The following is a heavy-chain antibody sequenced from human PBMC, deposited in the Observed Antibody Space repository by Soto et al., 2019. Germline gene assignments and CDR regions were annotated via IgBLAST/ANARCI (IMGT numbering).Heavy chain of an antibody. CDR3: ARGPSGDKVDS. J-gene: IGHJ4*02. Sequence: QVQLQESAPGLVTPSKTLSLTCSVSGGSITNVNYCWSWIRQSPDLGLEWIGQIYNGGSTYNNPSLERRITMAVYTSKNELSLTLSSVSDADTAVYYCARGPSGDKVDSLGQVALVTV. CDR2: IYNGGST. V-gene: IGHV4-30-4*01. CDR1: GGSITNVNYC. D-gene: IGHD7-27*01.